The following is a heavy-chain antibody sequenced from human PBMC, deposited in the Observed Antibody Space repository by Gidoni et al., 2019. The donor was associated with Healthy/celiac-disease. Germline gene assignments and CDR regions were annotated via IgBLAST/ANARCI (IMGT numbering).Heavy chain of an antibody. CDR2: ISYDGSNK. J-gene: IGHJ6*02. Sequence: QVQLVESGGGVVQPGRSLRLSCAASGFTFSSYGMHWVRQAPGKGLEWVAVISYDGSNKYYADSVKGRFTISRDNSKNTLYLQMNSLRAEDTAVYYCAKDWTYYYGSGSSRGEYGMDVWGQGTTVTVSS. D-gene: IGHD3-10*01. CDR3: AKDWTYYYGSGSSRGEYGMDV. CDR1: GFTFSSYG. V-gene: IGHV3-30*18.